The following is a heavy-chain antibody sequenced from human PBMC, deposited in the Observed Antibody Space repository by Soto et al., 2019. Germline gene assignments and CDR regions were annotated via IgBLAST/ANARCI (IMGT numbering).Heavy chain of an antibody. D-gene: IGHD3-10*01. CDR3: ARHNYGSGSTYFDY. V-gene: IGHV4-59*08. J-gene: IGHJ4*02. CDR2: IYYSGST. Sequence: SETLSLTCTVSGGSISSYYWSWIRQPPGKGLEWIGYIYYSGSTNYNPSLKSRVTISVETSKNQFSLKPNSMTAADTAVYFCARHNYGSGSTYFDYWGQGTLVTVSS. CDR1: GGSISSYY.